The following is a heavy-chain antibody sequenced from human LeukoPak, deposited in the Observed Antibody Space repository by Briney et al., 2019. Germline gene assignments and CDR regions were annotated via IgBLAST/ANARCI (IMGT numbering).Heavy chain of an antibody. CDR1: GYSFTDYY. Sequence: VASVKVSCKASGYSFTDYYMHWVRQAPGQGLESMGWINPDSGGTNYPQKFQGRVTMTRDTYISTAYMELSRLRSDDTAVYYCARGGHYYSYSMDVWGKGTTVTVSS. CDR3: ARGGHYYSYSMDV. CDR2: INPDSGGT. V-gene: IGHV1-2*02. J-gene: IGHJ6*03.